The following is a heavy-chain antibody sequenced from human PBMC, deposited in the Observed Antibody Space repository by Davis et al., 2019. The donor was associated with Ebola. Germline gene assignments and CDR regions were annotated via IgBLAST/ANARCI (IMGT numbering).Heavy chain of an antibody. CDR1: GFTFSSYS. CDR3: ARGRGQQLVLGVGYYGMDV. J-gene: IGHJ6*02. D-gene: IGHD6-13*01. CDR2: ISSSSSTI. Sequence: PGGSLRLSCAASGFTFSSYSMNWVRQAPGKGLEWVSYISSSSSTIYYADSVKGRFTISRDNAKNSLYLQMNSLRDEDTAVYYCARGRGQQLVLGVGYYGMDVWGQGTTVTVSS. V-gene: IGHV3-48*02.